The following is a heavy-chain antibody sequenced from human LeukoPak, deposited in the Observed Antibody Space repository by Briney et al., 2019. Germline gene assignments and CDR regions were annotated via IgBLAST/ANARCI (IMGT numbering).Heavy chain of an antibody. CDR1: GFTFSSYW. D-gene: IGHD5-18*01. CDR2: INSDGSDT. V-gene: IGHV3-74*01. J-gene: IGHJ6*03. CDR3: AKDGMGYSYGYRYYYYMDV. Sequence: GGSLRLSCAASGFTFSSYWMHWARQAPGKGLVWVSRINSDGSDTSYADSVKGRFTISRDNSKNTLYLQMNSLRAEDTAVYYCAKDGMGYSYGYRYYYYMDVWGKGTTVTVSS.